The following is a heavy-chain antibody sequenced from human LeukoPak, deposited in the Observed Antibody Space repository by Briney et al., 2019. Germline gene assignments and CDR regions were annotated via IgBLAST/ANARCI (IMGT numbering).Heavy chain of an antibody. CDR3: ARVPKSRYCSGGSCSEFDY. CDR2: INPSGGST. J-gene: IGHJ4*02. V-gene: IGHV1-46*01. Sequence: GASVKVSCKASGYTFTSYYMHWVRQAPGQGLEWMGIINPSGGSTSYAQKFQGRVTMTRDTSTSTVYMELSSLRSEDTAVYYCARVPKSRYCSGGSCSEFDYWGQGTLVTVSS. CDR1: GYTFTSYY. D-gene: IGHD2-15*01.